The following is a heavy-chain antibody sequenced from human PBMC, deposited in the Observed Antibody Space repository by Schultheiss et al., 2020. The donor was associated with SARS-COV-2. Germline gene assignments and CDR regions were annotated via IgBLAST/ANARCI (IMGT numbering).Heavy chain of an antibody. D-gene: IGHD3-9*01. J-gene: IGHJ4*02. CDR3: ARDANDWSRDI. Sequence: GGSLRLSCAASGFTFSSYSMNWVRQAPGKGLEWVSSISSSSSYIYYADSVKGRFTISRDNAKNSLYLQMSSLRVEDTAVYFCARDANDWSRDIWGQGTLVTVSS. V-gene: IGHV3-21*01. CDR2: ISSSSSYI. CDR1: GFTFSSYS.